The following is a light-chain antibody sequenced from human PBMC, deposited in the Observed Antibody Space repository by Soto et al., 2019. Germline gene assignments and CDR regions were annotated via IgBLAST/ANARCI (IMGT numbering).Light chain of an antibody. CDR3: YSYTSSSTVV. CDR1: SSDVGGYKY. V-gene: IGLV2-14*01. CDR2: EVS. J-gene: IGLJ2*01. Sequence: QSALTQPASVSGSPGQSITISCTGTSSDVGGYKYVSWYHQYPGKAPKLMIYEVSNRPSGVSDRFSGSESGNTASLTISGLQAEDEGDYYCYSYTSSSTVVFGGGTKLTVL.